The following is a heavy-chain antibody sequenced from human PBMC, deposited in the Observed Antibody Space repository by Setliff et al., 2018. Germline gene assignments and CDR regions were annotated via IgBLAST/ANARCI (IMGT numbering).Heavy chain of an antibody. CDR3: VRDWYGIDV. CDR2: INNDGSNT. CDR1: GFTFSSYW. J-gene: IGHJ6*02. V-gene: IGHV3-74*01. Sequence: GGSLRLSCAVSGFTFSSYWMHWVRQVPGKWLVWVSFINNDGSNTNSADSVKGRFTISRDNTKNTLYLQMNSLRADDTAVYYCVRDWYGIDVWGQGTTVTVSS.